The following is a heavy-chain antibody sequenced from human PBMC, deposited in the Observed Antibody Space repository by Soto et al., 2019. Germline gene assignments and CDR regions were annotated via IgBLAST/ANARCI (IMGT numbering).Heavy chain of an antibody. J-gene: IGHJ4*01. V-gene: IGHV3-21*06. CDR2: ISISSSDR. CDR1: GFTLRTYT. CDR3: VRGMNPLF. Sequence: LRLSCAASGFTLRTYTMNWVRQAPGKGLEWVSSISISSSDRYYADSVRGRFTISRDNAKNALYLQMNSLRADDTAVYFCVRGMNPLFGGQGTLVTVSS.